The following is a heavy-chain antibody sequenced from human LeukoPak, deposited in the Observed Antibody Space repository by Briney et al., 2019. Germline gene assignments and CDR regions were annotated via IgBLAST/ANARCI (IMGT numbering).Heavy chain of an antibody. J-gene: IGHJ4*02. Sequence: PGGSLRLSCAASGFIFSSNWMSWVRQAPGKGLEWVANIKEDGSEKYYVDSVKGRFTISRDNAQNSLYLQMNSLRAEDTAVYYCAKSTYYYDSSGYDWGQGTLVTVSS. V-gene: IGHV3-7*03. D-gene: IGHD3-22*01. CDR2: IKEDGSEK. CDR1: GFIFSSNW. CDR3: AKSTYYYDSSGYD.